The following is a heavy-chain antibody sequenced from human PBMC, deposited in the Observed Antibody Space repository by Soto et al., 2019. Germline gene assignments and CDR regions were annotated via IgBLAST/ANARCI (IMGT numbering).Heavy chain of an antibody. D-gene: IGHD4-17*01. CDR3: ARHQRYGDYASFDY. V-gene: IGHV4-39*01. Sequence: SETLSLTCTVSGGSISSSSYYWGWIRQPPGKGLEWIGSIYYSGSTYYNPSLKSRVTISVDTSKNQFSLKLSSVTAADTAVYYCARHQRYGDYASFDYWGQGTLVTVSS. CDR2: IYYSGST. CDR1: GGSISSSSYY. J-gene: IGHJ4*02.